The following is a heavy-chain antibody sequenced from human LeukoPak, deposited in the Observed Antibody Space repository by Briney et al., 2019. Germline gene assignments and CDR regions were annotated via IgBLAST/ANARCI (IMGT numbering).Heavy chain of an antibody. D-gene: IGHD2-21*01. V-gene: IGHV3-15*07. Sequence: GGSLRLSCAASGFNFNNAWMSWVRQAPGKGLEWVGRIRSKIDGGATDYAAPVKGRFTISRDDSKNTLYLQINSLKIEDTAMYYCYTSITDYWGQGTLVTVSS. CDR3: YTSITDY. CDR2: IRSKIDGGAT. CDR1: GFNFNNAW. J-gene: IGHJ4*02.